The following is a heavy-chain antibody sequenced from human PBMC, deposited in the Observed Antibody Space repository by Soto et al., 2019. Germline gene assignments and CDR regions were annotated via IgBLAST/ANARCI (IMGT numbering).Heavy chain of an antibody. D-gene: IGHD6-13*01. Sequence: PSPTLSLTCAISADSVSSNSAAWNWIRQSPSTGLEWLGRTYYRSKWYNDYAVSVKSRITINPDTSKNQFSLQLNSVTPDYTAVYYCARVRVEWSSGWYRAHYDPCLGVAFWGEG. CDR2: TYYRSKWYN. CDR3: ARVRVEWSSGWYRAHYDPCLGVAF. CDR1: ADSVSSNSAA. V-gene: IGHV6-1*01. J-gene: IGHJ6*02.